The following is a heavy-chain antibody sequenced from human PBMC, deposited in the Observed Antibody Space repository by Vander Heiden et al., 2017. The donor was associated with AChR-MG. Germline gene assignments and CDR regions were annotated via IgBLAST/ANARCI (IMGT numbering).Heavy chain of an antibody. J-gene: IGHJ3*02. Sequence: EVQLVESGGGLVKPGGSLRLSCAASGFTFSSYSINWVRQAPGKGLEWVSSISSSSSYIYYADSVKGRFTISRDNAKNSLYLQMNSLRAEDTAVYYCARGHIVGAPRAFDIWGQGTMVTVSS. V-gene: IGHV3-21*01. CDR1: GFTFSSYS. CDR3: ARGHIVGAPRAFDI. CDR2: ISSSSSYI. D-gene: IGHD1-26*01.